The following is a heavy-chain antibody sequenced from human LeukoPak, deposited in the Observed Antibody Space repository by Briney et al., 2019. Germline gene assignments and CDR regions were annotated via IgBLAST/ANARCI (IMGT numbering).Heavy chain of an antibody. CDR3: GTVAGQSIDY. J-gene: IGHJ4*02. Sequence: SETLSLTCTVPGGSLSSSSYYWGWIRQPPGKGLEWIGSIYYSGSTYYNPSLKSRVTISVDTSKNQFSLKLSSVTAADTAVYYCGTVAGQSIDYWGQGTLVTVSS. CDR2: IYYSGST. CDR1: GGSLSSSSYY. V-gene: IGHV4-39*01. D-gene: IGHD6-19*01.